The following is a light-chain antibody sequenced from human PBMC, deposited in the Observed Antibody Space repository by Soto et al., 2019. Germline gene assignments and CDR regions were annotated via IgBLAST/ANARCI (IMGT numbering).Light chain of an antibody. Sequence: QSALTQPASVSGSPGQSITISCTGTSSDVGAYNYVSWYQQHPGKAPKLMIYEVSSRPSGVSNRFSGSKSGNTASLTISGLQADDEADYYCASYTSSSTWVFGGGTKLTVL. CDR3: ASYTSSSTWV. V-gene: IGLV2-14*01. CDR1: SSDVGAYNY. CDR2: EVS. J-gene: IGLJ3*02.